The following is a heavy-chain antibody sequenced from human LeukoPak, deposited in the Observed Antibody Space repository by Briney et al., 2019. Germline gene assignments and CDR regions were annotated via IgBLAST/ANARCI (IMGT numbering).Heavy chain of an antibody. Sequence: GTLTLSCAASGFTISNYGLGWVRPGQGHGRLGVSIINVSGSFTAYANPVKGRLAIARVNTKNTLYLQMNSLRAEDTAVYYCAKAEGYCSGTWCFRWFDWWGEGTLVTVSS. D-gene: IGHD2-15*01. CDR3: AKAEGYCSGTWCFRWFDW. J-gene: IGHJ4*02. CDR1: GFTISNYG. V-gene: IGHV3-23*05. CDR2: INVSGSFT.